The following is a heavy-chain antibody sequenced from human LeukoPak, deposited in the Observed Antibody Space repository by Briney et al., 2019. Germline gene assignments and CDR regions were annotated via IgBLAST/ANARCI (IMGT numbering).Heavy chain of an antibody. D-gene: IGHD1-26*01. CDR3: ARGLGEWEPDY. V-gene: IGHV4-61*02. J-gene: IGHJ4*02. Sequence: PSETLSLTCTVSGGSISSGSYYWSWIRQPAGKGLEWIGRIYTSGSTNYNPSLKSRVTISVDTSKNQFSLKLSSVTAADTAVYYCARGLGEWEPDYWGQGTLVTVSS. CDR1: GGSISSGSYY. CDR2: IYTSGST.